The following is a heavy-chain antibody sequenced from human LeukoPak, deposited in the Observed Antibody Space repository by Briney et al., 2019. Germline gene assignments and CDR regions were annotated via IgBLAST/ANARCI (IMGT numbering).Heavy chain of an antibody. CDR2: MTGSSGST. CDR1: GFTCKDYA. D-gene: IGHD3-10*01. CDR3: ARSSTNMVLNYFDF. V-gene: IGHV3-23*01. Sequence: PGGSLRLSCAASGFTCKDYAMSWVRQAPGTGMEWVSSMTGSSGSTYYADSVKGRFTISRDNSKNILFLQMNSLRADDTAIYYCARSSTNMVLNYFDFWGQGTLVPVSS. J-gene: IGHJ4*02.